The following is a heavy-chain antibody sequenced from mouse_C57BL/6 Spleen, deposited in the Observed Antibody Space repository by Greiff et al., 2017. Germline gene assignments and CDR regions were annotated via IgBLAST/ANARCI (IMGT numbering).Heavy chain of an antibody. D-gene: IGHD2-3*01. V-gene: IGHV1-55*01. CDR2: IYPGSGST. J-gene: IGHJ2*01. CDR1: GYTFTSYW. CDR3: AREGYSRYFDY. Sequence: QVQLKESGAELVKPGASVKMSCKASGYTFTSYWITWVKQRPGQGLEWIGDIYPGSGSTNYNEKFKSKATLTVDTSSSTAYMQLSSLTSEDSAVYYCAREGYSRYFDYWGQGTTLTVSS.